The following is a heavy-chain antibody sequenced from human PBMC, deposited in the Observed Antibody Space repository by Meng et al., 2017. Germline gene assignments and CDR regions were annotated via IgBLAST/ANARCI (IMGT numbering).Heavy chain of an antibody. J-gene: IGHJ2*01. CDR3: ASVNGSGWFGYWYFYL. V-gene: IGHV5-51*01. Sequence: GESLKISCKGSGYSFTSYWIGWVRQMPGKGLEWMGIIYPGDSDTRYSPSFQGQVTISADKSISTAYLQWSSLKASDTAMYYCASVNGSGWFGYWYFYLWGRGTLITVSS. D-gene: IGHD6-19*01. CDR1: GYSFTSYW. CDR2: IYPGDSDT.